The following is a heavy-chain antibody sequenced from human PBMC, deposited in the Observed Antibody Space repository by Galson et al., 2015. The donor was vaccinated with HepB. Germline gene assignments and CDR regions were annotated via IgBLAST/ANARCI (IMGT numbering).Heavy chain of an antibody. CDR1: GFAFSTFE. J-gene: IGHJ4*02. CDR2: ISSSGNNK. V-gene: IGHV3-48*03. CDR3: AREGIETLNYDETTGYFYLFDY. Sequence: SLRLSCAASGFAFSTFEMNWVRQAPGKGLEWISYISSSGNNKEYADSVKGRLTISRDNAKNSLHLQMNSLRVDDTAVYYCAREGIETLNYDETTGYFYLFDYWGQGTLVTV. D-gene: IGHD3-22*01.